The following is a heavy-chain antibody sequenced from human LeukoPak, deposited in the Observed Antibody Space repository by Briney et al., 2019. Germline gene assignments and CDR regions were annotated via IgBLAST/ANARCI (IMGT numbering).Heavy chain of an antibody. CDR2: INPNSGGT. CDR3: ARSNSWYHDY. D-gene: IGHD6-13*01. CDR1: GYTFTGYY. Sequence: ASVKVSCKASGYTFTGYYVHWVRQAPGQGLEWMGWINPNSGGTNYAQKFQGRVTMTRDTSISTAYMELSKLRSDDTAVYYCARSNSWYHDYWGQGTLVTVSS. V-gene: IGHV1-2*02. J-gene: IGHJ4*02.